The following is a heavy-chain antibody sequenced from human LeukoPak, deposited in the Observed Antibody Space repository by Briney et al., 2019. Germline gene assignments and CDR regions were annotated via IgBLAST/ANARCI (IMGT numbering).Heavy chain of an antibody. V-gene: IGHV1-2*02. J-gene: IGHJ4*02. D-gene: IGHD2-15*01. CDR3: ARAPLVGYFDY. Sequence: RASVKVSCKASRYSFTAYYMHWVRQAPGQGLEWMGWINPHSGDTNYAQKFQGRVTMTRDTSVTTAYLELSRLTSDDTAVYYCARAPLVGYFDYWGQGALVTVSS. CDR2: INPHSGDT. CDR1: RYSFTAYY.